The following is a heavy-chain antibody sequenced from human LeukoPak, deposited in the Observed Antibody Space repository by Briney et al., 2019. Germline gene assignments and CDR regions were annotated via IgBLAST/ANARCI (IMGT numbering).Heavy chain of an antibody. J-gene: IGHJ4*02. CDR2: ISGSGGST. CDR3: AKVPLLYYRYYFDY. CDR1: GFTFSSYA. Sequence: GGSLRLSCAASGFTFSSYAMSWVRQAPGKGLEWVSAISGSGGSTYYADSVKGRFTISRDNSKNTLYLLMNSLRAEDTAVYYCAKVPLLYYRYYFDYWGQGTLVTVSS. V-gene: IGHV3-23*01. D-gene: IGHD2-8*01.